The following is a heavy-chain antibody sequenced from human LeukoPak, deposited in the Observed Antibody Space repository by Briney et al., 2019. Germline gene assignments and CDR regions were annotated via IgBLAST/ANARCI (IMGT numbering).Heavy chain of an antibody. J-gene: IGHJ6*03. V-gene: IGHV4-39*07. Sequence: TSETLSLTCTVSGASIRSTSYYWGWIRQPPGKGLEWIGTISYSGNTYYNPSLKSRVTISVDTSKNQFSLKLSSVTAADTAVYYCARHSGTFYYYYYMDVWGKGTSVTVPS. D-gene: IGHD1-26*01. CDR2: ISYSGNT. CDR3: ARHSGTFYYYYYMDV. CDR1: GASIRSTSYY.